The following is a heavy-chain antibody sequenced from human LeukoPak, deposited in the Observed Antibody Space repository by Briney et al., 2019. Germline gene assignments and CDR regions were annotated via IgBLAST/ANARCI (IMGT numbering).Heavy chain of an antibody. CDR1: GYSFSSYW. V-gene: IGHV5-51*01. CDR2: VHPGDSDT. Sequence: GESLKTSCKGSGYSFSSYWIGWVRQMPGKGLEWMGIVHPGDSDTRYSPPFQGQVTISADKSISTAYLQWSSLKASDTAMYYCARQSNDYYGSGSPFYWGQGTLVTVSS. CDR3: ARQSNDYYGSGSPFY. J-gene: IGHJ4*02. D-gene: IGHD3-10*01.